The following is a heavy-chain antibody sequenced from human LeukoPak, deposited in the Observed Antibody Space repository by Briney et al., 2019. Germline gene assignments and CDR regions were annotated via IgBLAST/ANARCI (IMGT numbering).Heavy chain of an antibody. J-gene: IGHJ6*03. V-gene: IGHV4-4*07. CDR1: GGSISSYY. Sequence: PSETLSLTCTVSGGSISSYYWSWIRQPAGKGLEWIGRIYTSGSTNYNPSLKSRVTMSVDTSKNQFSLKLSSVTAADTPVYYCAANSAASSGWRYYYYYYMDVWGKGTTVTVSS. CDR2: IYTSGST. CDR3: AANSAASSGWRYYYYYYMDV. D-gene: IGHD6-19*01.